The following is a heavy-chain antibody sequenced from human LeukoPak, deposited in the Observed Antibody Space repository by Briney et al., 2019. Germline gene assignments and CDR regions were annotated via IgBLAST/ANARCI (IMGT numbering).Heavy chain of an antibody. CDR3: ASEQGGSFHH. CDR1: GDTVSSKRGA. CDR2: TYYRSEWFN. J-gene: IGHJ1*01. V-gene: IGHV6-1*01. Sequence: SQTLSLTCAISGDTVSSKRGAWNWIRQSPSRGLEWLGRTYYRSEWFNDYEESVKSRIIINADTSKNQISLQLKSVTPEDTAVYYCASEQGGSFHHWGQGTLVFVSS. D-gene: IGHD3-16*01.